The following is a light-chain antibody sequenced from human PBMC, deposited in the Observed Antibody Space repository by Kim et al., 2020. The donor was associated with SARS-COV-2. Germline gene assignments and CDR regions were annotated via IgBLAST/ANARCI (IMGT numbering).Light chain of an antibody. Sequence: QSALTQPASVSGSPGQSITISCTGTSSDVGGYNYVSWYQQHPGKAPKLMIYDVSNRPSGVYNRFSGSKSGNPASLTISGLQAEDEADYYCSSYTSSSTLVFGGGTQLTVL. CDR1: SSDVGGYNY. CDR2: DVS. J-gene: IGLJ3*02. V-gene: IGLV2-14*03. CDR3: SSYTSSSTLV.